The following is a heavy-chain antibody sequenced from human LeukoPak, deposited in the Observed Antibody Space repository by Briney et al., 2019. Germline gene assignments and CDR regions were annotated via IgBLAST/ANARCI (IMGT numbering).Heavy chain of an antibody. CDR2: KRHDGIEI. CDR3: ARDKEAGSFWGSSFHH. CDR1: GFTFSNYW. D-gene: IGHD3-16*01. Sequence: GSLRLSCAASGFTFSNYWISWVRQAPGKGLEWVADKRHDGIEIYYVDSVKGRFTISRDNAKNSLYLQMNSLRAEDTAVYYCARDKEAGSFWGSSFHHWGQGTLVTVSS. V-gene: IGHV3-7*01. J-gene: IGHJ1*01.